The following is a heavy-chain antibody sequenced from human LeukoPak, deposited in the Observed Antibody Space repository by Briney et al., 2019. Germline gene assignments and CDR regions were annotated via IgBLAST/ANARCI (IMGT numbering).Heavy chain of an antibody. CDR3: ARGPPWFGEFVSYYYYMDV. Sequence: PSVKVSCKASGYTLTRYVINWVRQASGQGREWMGWINTNSGSTGYAQNFQDRVTFTSDTSVSTAYLELSSLRSDDTAVYYCARGPPWFGEFVSYYYYMDVWGKGTTVTISS. V-gene: IGHV1-8*03. J-gene: IGHJ6*03. CDR2: INTNSGST. CDR1: GYTLTRYV. D-gene: IGHD3-10*01.